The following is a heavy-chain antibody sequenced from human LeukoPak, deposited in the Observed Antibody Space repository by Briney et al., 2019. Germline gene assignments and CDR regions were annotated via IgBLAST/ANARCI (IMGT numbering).Heavy chain of an antibody. CDR3: AREKTVTEDAFDI. V-gene: IGHV1-8*03. CDR1: GYTLTSYD. Sequence: ASVKVSCKASGYTLTSYDINWVRQATGQGLEWMGWMNPNSGNTGYAQKFQGRVTITRNTSISTAYMELSSLRSEDTAVYYCAREKTVTEDAFDIWGQGTMVTVSS. J-gene: IGHJ3*02. CDR2: MNPNSGNT. D-gene: IGHD4-17*01.